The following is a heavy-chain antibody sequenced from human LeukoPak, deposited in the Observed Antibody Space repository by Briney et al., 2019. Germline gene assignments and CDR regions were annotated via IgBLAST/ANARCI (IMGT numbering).Heavy chain of an antibody. V-gene: IGHV1-24*01. Sequence: ASVKVSCKASGYTFTSYYMHWVRQAPGQGLEWMGGFDPEDGETIYAQKFQGRVTMTEDTSTDTAYMELSSLRSEDTAVYYCATDGGGSYYGDAFDIWGQGTMVTVSS. CDR2: FDPEDGET. D-gene: IGHD1-26*01. CDR3: ATDGGGSYYGDAFDI. CDR1: GYTFTSYY. J-gene: IGHJ3*02.